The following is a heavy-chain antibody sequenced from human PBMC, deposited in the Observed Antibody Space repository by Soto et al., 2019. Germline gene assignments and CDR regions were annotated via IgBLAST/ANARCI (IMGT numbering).Heavy chain of an antibody. V-gene: IGHV3-23*01. CDR1: GFTFSSYA. CDR2: ISGSGGST. Sequence: PGGALRLSCAASGFTFSSYAISWGRQAPGKGLEWVSAISGSGGSTYYADSVKGRFTISRDNSKNTLYLQMNSLRAEDTAVYYCAKGGYSSFEALDYWGQGTLVTVSS. J-gene: IGHJ4*02. CDR3: AKGGYSSFEALDY. D-gene: IGHD6-13*01.